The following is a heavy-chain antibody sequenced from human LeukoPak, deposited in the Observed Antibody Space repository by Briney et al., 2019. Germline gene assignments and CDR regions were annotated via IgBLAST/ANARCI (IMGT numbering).Heavy chain of an antibody. J-gene: IGHJ2*01. CDR2: IDQDGSEK. Sequence: PGGSLRLSCEVSGFTSRSYWISWVRQAPGKGLEWVANIDQDGSEKNHVDSVKGRFTISRDNAKSSVYLQMNSLRDEDTAVYYCSSAGAAGGERWYLDLWGRGTLVTVSS. V-gene: IGHV3-7*01. CDR1: GFTSRSYW. D-gene: IGHD6-13*01. CDR3: SSAGAAGGERWYLDL.